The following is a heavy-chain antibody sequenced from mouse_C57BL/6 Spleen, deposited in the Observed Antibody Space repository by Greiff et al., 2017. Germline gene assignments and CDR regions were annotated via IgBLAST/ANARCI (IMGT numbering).Heavy chain of an antibody. V-gene: IGHV1-50*01. J-gene: IGHJ2*01. CDR2: IDPSASYT. Sequence: VQLQQPGAELVKPGASVKLSCKASGYTFTSYWMQWVKQRPGQGLEWIGEIDPSASYTTYNQKFKGKDTLTVDTSSSTAYLQRSSLTSEDTAVYYGARTDPVVAGRYYFDYWGQGTTLTVSS. CDR1: GYTFTSYW. CDR3: ARTDPVVAGRYYFDY. D-gene: IGHD1-1*01.